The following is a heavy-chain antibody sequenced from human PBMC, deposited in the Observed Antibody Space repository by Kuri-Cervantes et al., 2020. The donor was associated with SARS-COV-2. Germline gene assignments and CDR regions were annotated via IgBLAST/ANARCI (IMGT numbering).Heavy chain of an antibody. CDR1: GYTFTSYC. J-gene: IGHJ6*03. CDR2: ISAYNGNT. D-gene: IGHD4-11*01. Sequence: ASVKVSCKASGYTFTSYCISWVRQAPGQGLEWMGWISAYNGNTNYAQKLQGRVTMTTDTSTSTAYMELSRLRSEDTAVYYCARSYSNYVGYYYYYVDVWGKGTTVTVSS. CDR3: ARSYSNYVGYYYYYVDV. V-gene: IGHV1-18*01.